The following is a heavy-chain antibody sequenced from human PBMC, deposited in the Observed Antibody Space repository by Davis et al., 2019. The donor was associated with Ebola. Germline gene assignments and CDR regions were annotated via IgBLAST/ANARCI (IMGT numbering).Heavy chain of an antibody. CDR1: GFTFSGSA. V-gene: IGHV3-73*01. CDR3: TSQTTVTDY. D-gene: IGHD4-17*01. J-gene: IGHJ4*02. CDR2: IRSKANSCAT. Sequence: GGSLRLSCAASGFTFSGSAMHWVRQASGKGLEWVGRIRSKANSCATAYAASVKGRFTISRDDSKNTAYLQMNSLKTEDTAVYYCTSQTTVTDYWGQGTLVTVSS.